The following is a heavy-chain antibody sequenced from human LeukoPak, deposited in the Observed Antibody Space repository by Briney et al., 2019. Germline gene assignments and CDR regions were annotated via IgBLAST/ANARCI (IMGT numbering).Heavy chain of an antibody. CDR2: IYYTGST. Sequence: SETLSLTCTVSGGSISSGGHYWSWLRHPPGKALEWIGHIYYTGSTYYNPSLKSRVTISVDTSKNQFSLKLSSVTAADTAVYYCARETSRYYDSSGYIDYWGQGTLVTVSS. J-gene: IGHJ4*02. CDR3: ARETSRYYDSSGYIDY. CDR1: GGSISSGGHY. V-gene: IGHV4-61*08. D-gene: IGHD3-22*01.